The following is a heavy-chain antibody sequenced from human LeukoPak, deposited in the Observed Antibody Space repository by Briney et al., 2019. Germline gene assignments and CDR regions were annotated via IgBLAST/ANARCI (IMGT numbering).Heavy chain of an antibody. CDR2: IYPGDSDT. D-gene: IGHD6-13*01. J-gene: IGHJ6*02. CDR3: ARFPPLIAAAGDYYYYGMDV. Sequence: GESLKISCKGSGYSFTSYWIGWVRQMPGKGLEWMGIIYPGDSDTRYSPSSQGQVTISADKSISTAYLQWSSLKASDTAMYYCARFPPLIAAAGDYYYYGMDVWGQGTTVTVSS. V-gene: IGHV5-51*01. CDR1: GYSFTSYW.